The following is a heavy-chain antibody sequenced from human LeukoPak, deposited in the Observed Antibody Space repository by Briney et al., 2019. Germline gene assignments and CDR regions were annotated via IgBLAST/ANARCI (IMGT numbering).Heavy chain of an antibody. CDR2: INPNSGGT. Sequence: VASVKVSCKASGYTFTSYYMHWVRQAPGQGLEWMGWINPNSGGTNYAQKFQGRVTMTRDTSISTAYMELSRLRSDDTAVYYCARVATQWLVRSYFDYWGQGTLVTVSS. V-gene: IGHV1-2*02. J-gene: IGHJ4*02. CDR3: ARVATQWLVRSYFDY. D-gene: IGHD6-19*01. CDR1: GYTFTSYY.